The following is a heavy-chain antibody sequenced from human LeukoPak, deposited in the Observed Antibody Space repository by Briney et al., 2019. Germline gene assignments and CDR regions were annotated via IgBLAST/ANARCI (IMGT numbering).Heavy chain of an antibody. D-gene: IGHD1-26*01. CDR2: ISYDGSNK. CDR3: ARSSVSGGHWYFDY. V-gene: IGHV3-30*03. CDR1: GFTFSSYG. J-gene: IGHJ4*02. Sequence: GGSLRLSCAASGFTFSSYGMHWVRQAPGKGLEWVAVISYDGSNKYYADSVKGRFTISRDNSKNTLYLQMNSLRAEDTALYYCARSSVSGGHWYFDYWGQGTLVTVSS.